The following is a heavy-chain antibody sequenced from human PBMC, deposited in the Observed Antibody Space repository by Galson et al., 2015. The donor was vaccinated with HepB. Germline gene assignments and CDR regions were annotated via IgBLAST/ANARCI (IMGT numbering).Heavy chain of an antibody. D-gene: IGHD3-22*01. Sequence: SVKVSCKASGYTFTSYAMNWVRQAPGQGLEWMGWINTSTGNPTYAQGFTGRFVFSLDTSVSTAYLQISSLKAEDTAVYYCARNDYDSSGYYLSPLYYFDYWGQGTLVTVSS. V-gene: IGHV7-4-1*02. CDR2: INTSTGNP. CDR1: GYTFTSYA. CDR3: ARNDYDSSGYYLSPLYYFDY. J-gene: IGHJ4*02.